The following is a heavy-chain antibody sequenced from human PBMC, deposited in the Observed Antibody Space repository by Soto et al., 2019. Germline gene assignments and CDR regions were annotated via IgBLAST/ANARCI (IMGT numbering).Heavy chain of an antibody. CDR2: IGTAGDT. CDR3: ARGITMVRGVILHYFDY. D-gene: IGHD3-10*01. CDR1: GFTFSSYD. V-gene: IGHV3-13*04. J-gene: IGHJ4*02. Sequence: EVQLVESGGGLVQPGGSLRLSCAASGFTFSSYDMHWVRQATGKGLEWVSGIGTAGDTYYPGSVKGRFTISRENAKNSLYLQMNSLRAGDTAVYYCARGITMVRGVILHYFDYWGQGTLVTVSS.